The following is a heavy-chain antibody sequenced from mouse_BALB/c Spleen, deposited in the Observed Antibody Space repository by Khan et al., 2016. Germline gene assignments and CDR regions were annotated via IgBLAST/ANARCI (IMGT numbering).Heavy chain of an antibody. D-gene: IGHD3-1*01. V-gene: IGHV1-87*01. CDR2: IYPGDGDT. CDR1: GYTFTSYW. Sequence: QVQLQQSGAELARPGASVKLSCKASGYTFTSYWMQWVKQRPGQGLEWIGAIYPGDGDTRYTQQFKGKATLTADKSSSTAYMQLSSLASEDCAVYSVARPAARATVFAYWGQGTLVTVSA. CDR3: ARPAARATVFAY. J-gene: IGHJ3*01.